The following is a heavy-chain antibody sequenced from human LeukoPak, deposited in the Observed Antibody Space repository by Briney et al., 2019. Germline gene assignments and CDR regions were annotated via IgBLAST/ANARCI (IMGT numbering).Heavy chain of an antibody. CDR3: ARVAAADYYYYYYMDV. V-gene: IGHV4-39*01. CDR1: GGSISSSSYY. CDR2: IYYSGNA. Sequence: SETLSLTCTVSGGSISSSSYYWGRIRQPPGKGLEWIGGIYYSGNAYYNPSLKSRLTISVDTAKNQFSLKLSSVTAADTAVYYCARVAAADYYYYYYMDVWGKGTTVTISS. J-gene: IGHJ6*03. D-gene: IGHD6-13*01.